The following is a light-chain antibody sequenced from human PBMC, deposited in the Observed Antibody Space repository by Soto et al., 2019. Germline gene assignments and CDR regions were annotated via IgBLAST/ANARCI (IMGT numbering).Light chain of an antibody. Sequence: QSALTQPPSASGSPGQSVTLSCTGTSSDVGGYNYVSWYQQHPGKAPKLMIYDVSKQPSGVPDRFSGSKSGNTAALTVSGLQAEDEADYYCSSYAGSNNYVFGTGTKLTVL. CDR2: DVS. CDR3: SSYAGSNNYV. CDR1: SSDVGGYNY. J-gene: IGLJ1*01. V-gene: IGLV2-8*01.